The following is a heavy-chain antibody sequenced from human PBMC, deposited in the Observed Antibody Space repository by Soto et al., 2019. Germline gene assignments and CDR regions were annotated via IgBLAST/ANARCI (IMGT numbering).Heavy chain of an antibody. CDR2: ISGSGGST. D-gene: IGHD4-17*01. J-gene: IGHJ3*02. V-gene: IGHV3-23*01. Sequence: EVQLLESGGGLVQPGGSLRLSCAASGFTFSSYAMSWVRQAPGKGLGWVSAISGSGGSTYFADSVKGRFTISRDNSKNTLYLQMNSLRAEDTAIYYWSKQKTTVTRYDAFDIWGQGTMVTVSP. CDR1: GFTFSSYA. CDR3: SKQKTTVTRYDAFDI.